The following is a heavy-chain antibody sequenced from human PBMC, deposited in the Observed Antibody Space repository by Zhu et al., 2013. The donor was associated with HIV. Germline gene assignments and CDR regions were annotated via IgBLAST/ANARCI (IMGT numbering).Heavy chain of an antibody. J-gene: IGHJ3*02. D-gene: IGHD3-22*01. Sequence: QVQLVQSGAEVKKPGASVKVSCKASGYTFTSYYMHWVRQAPGQGLEWMGIINPSGGSTSYAQKFQGRVTMTRDTSSSTVYMELSSLRSEDTAVYYCARVGQYYDSSGAGDAFDIWGQGTMVTVSS. CDR3: ARVGQYYDSSGAGDAFDI. CDR2: INPSGGST. CDR1: GYTFTSYY. V-gene: IGHV1-46*03.